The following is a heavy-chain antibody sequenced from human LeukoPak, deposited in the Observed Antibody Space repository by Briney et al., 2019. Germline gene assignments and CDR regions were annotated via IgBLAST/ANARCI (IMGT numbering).Heavy chain of an antibody. Sequence: GGSLRLSCAVSGFTFDGYATHWVRQPPGKGLEWVSFISGDGGGKYYADSVKGRFTISRDNSKNSLYLQMNSLRAEDTALYYCATTGHVICNVFPYWGQGTLVTVSS. CDR2: ISGDGGGK. CDR3: ATTGHVICNVFPY. V-gene: IGHV3-43*02. CDR1: GFTFDGYA. D-gene: IGHD2-21*01. J-gene: IGHJ4*02.